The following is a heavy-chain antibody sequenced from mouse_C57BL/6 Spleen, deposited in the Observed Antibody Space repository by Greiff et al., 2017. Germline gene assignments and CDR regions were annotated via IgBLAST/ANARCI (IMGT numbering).Heavy chain of an antibody. J-gene: IGHJ4*01. CDR2: IHPSDSDT. Sequence: QVQLQQPGAELVKPGASVKVSCKASGYTFTSYWMHWVKQRPGQGLEWIGRIHPSDSDTNYNQKFKGKATLTVDKSSSTAYMQLSSLTSADSAVYDCAIEEGNYGGMDYWGQGTSGTVSS. D-gene: IGHD2-1*01. V-gene: IGHV1-74*01. CDR1: GYTFTSYW. CDR3: AIEEGNYGGMDY.